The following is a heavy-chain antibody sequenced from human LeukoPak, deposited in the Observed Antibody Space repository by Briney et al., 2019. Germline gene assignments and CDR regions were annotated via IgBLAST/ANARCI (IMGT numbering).Heavy chain of an antibody. CDR1: GFIFSTYS. CDR2: ISSSSSTI. CDR3: ARDDHYNYYYGDV. V-gene: IGHV3-48*01. J-gene: IGHJ6*03. Sequence: GGSLRLSCAASGFIFSTYSMNWVRQAPGKGLEWVSYISSSSSTIYYADSVKARITISRDNAENSLYLQMSSLGAEDTAVYYCARDDHYNYYYGDVWDKGPRSPSP.